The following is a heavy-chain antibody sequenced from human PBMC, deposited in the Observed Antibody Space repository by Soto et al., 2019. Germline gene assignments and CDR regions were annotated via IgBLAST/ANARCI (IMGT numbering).Heavy chain of an antibody. CDR3: VRVRGGAARPSRWFDP. CDR2: IYYSGST. V-gene: IGHV4-59*01. Sequence: PSETLSLTCTVSGGSISSYYWSWIRQPPGKGLEWIGYIYYSGSTNYNPSLKSRVTISVDTSKNQFSLKLSSVTAADTAVYYCVRVRGGAARPSRWFDPWGQGTLVTVYS. J-gene: IGHJ5*02. CDR1: GGSISSYY. D-gene: IGHD1-26*01.